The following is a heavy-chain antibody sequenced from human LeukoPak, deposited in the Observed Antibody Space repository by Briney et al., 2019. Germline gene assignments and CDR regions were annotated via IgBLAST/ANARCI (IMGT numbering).Heavy chain of an antibody. CDR1: GFTFSSYA. J-gene: IGHJ4*02. CDR2: ISASGDSS. Sequence: PGGSLRLSCAASGFTFSSYAMTWVRQAPGKGLEWVSGISASGDSSNYADSVKGRFTISRDNSRNTLFLQVNSLTAEDTAVYYCASFPRGDLGLIILDYWGQGTLVTVSS. V-gene: IGHV3-23*01. D-gene: IGHD2-21*01. CDR3: ASFPRGDLGLIILDY.